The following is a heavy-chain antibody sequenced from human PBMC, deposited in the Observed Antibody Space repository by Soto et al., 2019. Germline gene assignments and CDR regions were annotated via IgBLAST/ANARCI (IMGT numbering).Heavy chain of an antibody. CDR3: ARRGSGSYYDY. V-gene: IGHV3-23*01. J-gene: IGHJ4*02. D-gene: IGHD1-26*01. Sequence: EVQLLESGGGLVQPGGSLRLSCGASGFTFSSYAMRWVRQAPGKGLEWVSAISGSGDSTYYAESVKGRFTISRDNSKNTLYLQMNSLRAEDTAVYYCARRGSGSYYDYWGQGTLVTVSS. CDR2: ISGSGDST. CDR1: GFTFSSYA.